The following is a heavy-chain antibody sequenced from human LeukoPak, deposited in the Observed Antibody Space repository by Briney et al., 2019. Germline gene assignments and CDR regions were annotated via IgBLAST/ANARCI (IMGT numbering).Heavy chain of an antibody. CDR3: ARAPFPRGWGLRGYNWFDP. J-gene: IGHJ5*02. V-gene: IGHV4-59*01. Sequence: SETLSLTCTVSGGSISSYYWSWIRQPPGKGLEWIGYIYYSGSTNYNPSLKSRVTISVDTSKNQFSLKLSSVTAADTAVYYCARAPFPRGWGLRGYNWFDPWGQGTLVTVSS. CDR2: IYYSGST. D-gene: IGHD3-16*01. CDR1: GGSISSYY.